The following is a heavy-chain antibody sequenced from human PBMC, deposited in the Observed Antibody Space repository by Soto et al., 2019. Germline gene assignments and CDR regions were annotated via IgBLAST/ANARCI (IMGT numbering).Heavy chain of an antibody. D-gene: IGHD6-13*01. CDR1: GYTFTSYA. J-gene: IGHJ5*02. V-gene: IGHV1-3*01. CDR3: ARGIAAAGRRFDP. CDR2: INAGNGNT. Sequence: ASVKVSWKASGYTFTSYAMHWGRQAPGQRLEWMGWINAGNGNTKYSQKFQGRVTITRDTSASTAYMELSSLRSQDTAVYYCARGIAAAGRRFDPWGQGTLVTVSS.